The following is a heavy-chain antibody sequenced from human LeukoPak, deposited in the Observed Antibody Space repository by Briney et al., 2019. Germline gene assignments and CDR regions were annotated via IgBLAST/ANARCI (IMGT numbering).Heavy chain of an antibody. V-gene: IGHV7-4-1*02. J-gene: IGHJ4*02. CDR2: IHPSTGNP. D-gene: IGHD3-16*02. CDR3: ARAYERLGEVSLPNY. CDR1: GYTFTSYA. Sequence: GASVKVSCKASGYTFTSYAMNWVRQAPGQGLEWMGWIHPSTGNPTYAQGFTGRFVFSLDTSVSTTYLQISSLKAEDTAVYYCARAYERLGEVSLPNYWGQGTLVTVSS.